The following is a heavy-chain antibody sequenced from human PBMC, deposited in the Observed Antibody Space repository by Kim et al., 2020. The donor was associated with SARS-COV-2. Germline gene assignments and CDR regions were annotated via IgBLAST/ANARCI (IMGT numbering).Heavy chain of an antibody. CDR2: K. CDR3: AREGMATVLDY. J-gene: IGHJ4*02. V-gene: IGHV3-30*01. Sequence: KYYEDSLKGRFTISRDNSKNTLTLQMNSLRPEDTAVYYCAREGMATVLDYWGQGTLVTVSS. D-gene: IGHD4-4*01.